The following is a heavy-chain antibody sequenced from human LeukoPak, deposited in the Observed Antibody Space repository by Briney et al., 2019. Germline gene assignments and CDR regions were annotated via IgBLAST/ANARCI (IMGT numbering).Heavy chain of an antibody. V-gene: IGHV1-69*13. CDR2: IIPIFGTA. CDR3: ASEYCSCGSCYYFDY. Sequence: GASVKVSCKASGGTFSSYAISWVRQAPGQGLEWMGGIIPIFGTANYAQKFQGRVTITADESTSTAYMELSSLRSEDTAVYYCASEYCSCGSCYYFDYWGQGTLVTVSS. CDR1: GGTFSSYA. J-gene: IGHJ4*02. D-gene: IGHD2-15*01.